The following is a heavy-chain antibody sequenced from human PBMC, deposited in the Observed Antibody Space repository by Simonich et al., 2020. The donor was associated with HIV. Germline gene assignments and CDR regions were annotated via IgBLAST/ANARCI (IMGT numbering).Heavy chain of an antibody. J-gene: IGHJ1*01. D-gene: IGHD6-13*01. Sequence: QVQLQQWGAGLLKPSETLSLTCAVYVGSFSGYYWSWIRQPPGQGLEWIGEINHSGSTNYNPSLKSRVTISVDTSKNQFSLKLSSVTAADTAVYYCARLTAGGLGEYFQHWGQGTLVTVSS. CDR2: INHSGST. V-gene: IGHV4-34*01. CDR3: ARLTAGGLGEYFQH. CDR1: VGSFSGYY.